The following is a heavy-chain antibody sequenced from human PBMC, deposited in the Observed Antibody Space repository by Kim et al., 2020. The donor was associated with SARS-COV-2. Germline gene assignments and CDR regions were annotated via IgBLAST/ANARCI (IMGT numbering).Heavy chain of an antibody. CDR3: ARHSNYFSWFDP. V-gene: IGHV5-51*01. Sequence: KYSPSFQGQVTTSADKSISTAYLQWSSLKASDTAMYYCARHSNYFSWFDPWGQGTLVTVSS. J-gene: IGHJ5*02. D-gene: IGHD3-16*01.